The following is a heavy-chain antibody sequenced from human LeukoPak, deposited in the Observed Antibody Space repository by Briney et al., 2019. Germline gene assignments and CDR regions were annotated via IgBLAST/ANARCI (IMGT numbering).Heavy chain of an antibody. J-gene: IGHJ4*02. D-gene: IGHD4-11*01. Sequence: SETLSRTCTLSGGSITNTKYYWGWIRHPPGKGLEGIGSIYYTGSTYYNPSLKSRVTISVDTSKNQFSLKLRSVTAADTALYYCTRHTGYISGQYSNYEDSWGQGTLVTVSS. CDR1: GGSITNTKYY. CDR3: TRHTGYISGQYSNYEDS. V-gene: IGHV4-39*01. CDR2: IYYTGST.